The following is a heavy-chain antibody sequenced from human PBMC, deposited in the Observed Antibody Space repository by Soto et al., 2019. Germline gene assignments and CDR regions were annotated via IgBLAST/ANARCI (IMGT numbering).Heavy chain of an antibody. V-gene: IGHV4-4*02. CDR2: IYHSGST. D-gene: IGHD2-2*01. Sequence: QVQLQESGPGLVKPSGTLSLTCAVSGGSISSSNWWSWVRQPPGKGLEWIGEIYHSGSTNYNPSLKSRVTISLDKSKNQFSLKLSSVTAADTAVYYCARDPRYCISTSCYSHGMDVWGQGTTVTVSS. J-gene: IGHJ6*02. CDR3: ARDPRYCISTSCYSHGMDV. CDR1: GGSISSSNW.